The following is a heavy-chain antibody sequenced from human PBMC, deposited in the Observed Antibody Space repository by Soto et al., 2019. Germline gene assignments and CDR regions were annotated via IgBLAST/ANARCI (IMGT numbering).Heavy chain of an antibody. D-gene: IGHD1-20*01. Sequence: ASVKVSCKASGYTFTSYGISWVRQAPGQGLEWMGWISAYNGNTNYAQKLQGRVTMTTDTSTSTAYMELRSLRSDDTAVYFCAREYNWNDVRYGMDVWGQGTTVTVSS. V-gene: IGHV1-18*01. CDR2: ISAYNGNT. CDR1: GYTFTSYG. CDR3: AREYNWNDVRYGMDV. J-gene: IGHJ6*02.